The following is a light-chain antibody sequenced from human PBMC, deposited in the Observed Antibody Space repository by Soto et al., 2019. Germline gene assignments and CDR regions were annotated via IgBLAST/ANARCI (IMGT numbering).Light chain of an antibody. CDR3: QQYNSFSLIT. CDR2: AAS. CDR1: QGISNY. Sequence: DIQMTQSPSSLSASLGDRVTITCRASQGISNYLAWYQQKPGKVPKLLIYAASTLQSGVPSRFSGTGSGTEFTLTISSLQPDDFATYFCQQYNSFSLITFGQGTRLEI. J-gene: IGKJ5*01. V-gene: IGKV1-27*01.